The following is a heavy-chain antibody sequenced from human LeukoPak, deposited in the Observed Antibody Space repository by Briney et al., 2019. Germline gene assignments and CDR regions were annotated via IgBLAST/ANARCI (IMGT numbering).Heavy chain of an antibody. CDR1: GGSISSSTYY. D-gene: IGHD6-13*01. CDR2: IYYSGSP. J-gene: IGHJ4*02. V-gene: IGHV4-39*07. Sequence: SETLSLTCTVSGGSISSSTYYWGWIRQPPGKGLEWIGSIYYSGSPYYNPSLKSRVTISVDTSKNQFSLKLTSVTAADTAIYYCARARGSWYYFDYWGQGTLVTVSS. CDR3: ARARGSWYYFDY.